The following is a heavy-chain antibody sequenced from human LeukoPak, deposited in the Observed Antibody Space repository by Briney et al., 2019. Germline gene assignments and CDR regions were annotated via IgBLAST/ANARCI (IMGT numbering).Heavy chain of an antibody. J-gene: IGHJ5*02. D-gene: IGHD2-8*01. CDR2: ISGSGGST. CDR3: ARGNGCPWWFDP. V-gene: IGHV3-23*01. Sequence: GGSLSLSCAAPGFTFSNFARNWVPQAPGKGREGVSAISGSGGSTYNADSVKGRFTISRDNSQNTLYLQLNSLRAEDTAVYYCARGNGCPWWFDPWGQGTLVTVSS. CDR1: GFTFSNFA.